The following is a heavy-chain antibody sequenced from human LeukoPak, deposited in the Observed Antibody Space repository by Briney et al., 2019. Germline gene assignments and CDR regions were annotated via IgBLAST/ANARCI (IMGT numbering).Heavy chain of an antibody. Sequence: EASVKVSCKASGYTFTSYYMHWVRQAPGQGLEWMGIINPSGGSTSYAQKFQGRVTMTRDMSTSTVYMELSSLRSEDTAVYYCARALLRNYDSSGFDYWGQGTLVTVSS. V-gene: IGHV1-46*01. D-gene: IGHD3-22*01. CDR3: ARALLRNYDSSGFDY. CDR1: GYTFTSYY. CDR2: INPSGGST. J-gene: IGHJ4*02.